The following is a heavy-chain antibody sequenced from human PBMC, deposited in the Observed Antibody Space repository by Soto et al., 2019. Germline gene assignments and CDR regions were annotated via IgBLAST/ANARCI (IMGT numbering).Heavy chain of an antibody. CDR3: AREPPHMVRGVIIVD. Sequence: PSETLSLTCTVSGGSISSGDYYWSWIRQPPGKGLEWIGYIYYSGSTYYNPSLKSRVTISVDTSKNQFSLKLSSVTAADTAVYYCAREPPHMVRGVIIVDWGQGTLVTVSS. CDR2: IYYSGST. V-gene: IGHV4-30-4*01. CDR1: GGSISSGDYY. J-gene: IGHJ4*02. D-gene: IGHD3-10*01.